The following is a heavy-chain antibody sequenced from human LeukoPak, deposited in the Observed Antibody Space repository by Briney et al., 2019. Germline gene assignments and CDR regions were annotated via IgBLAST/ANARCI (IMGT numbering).Heavy chain of an antibody. D-gene: IGHD4-17*01. CDR1: GGSISSSSYY. Sequence: PSETLSLTCTVSGGSISSSSYYWGWIRQPPGKGLEWIGSIYYSGSTYYNPSLKSRVTISVDTSKNQFSLRLSSVTAADTAVYYCARISGDLYYGMDVWGQGTTVTVSS. V-gene: IGHV4-39*07. CDR2: IYYSGST. J-gene: IGHJ6*02. CDR3: ARISGDLYYGMDV.